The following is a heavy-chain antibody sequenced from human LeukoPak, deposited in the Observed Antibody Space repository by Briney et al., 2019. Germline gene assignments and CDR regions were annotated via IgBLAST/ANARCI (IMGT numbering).Heavy chain of an antibody. CDR2: IYTSGST. J-gene: IGHJ4*02. V-gene: IGHV4-4*07. CDR1: GGSISSYY. Sequence: PSETLSLTCTVSGGSISSYYWSWIRQPAGKGLEWIGRIYTSGSTNYNPSLKSRVTMPVDTSKNQFSLKLSSVTAADTAVYYCARDRDSSSWFNDFDYWGQGTLVTVSS. CDR3: ARDRDSSSWFNDFDY. D-gene: IGHD6-13*01.